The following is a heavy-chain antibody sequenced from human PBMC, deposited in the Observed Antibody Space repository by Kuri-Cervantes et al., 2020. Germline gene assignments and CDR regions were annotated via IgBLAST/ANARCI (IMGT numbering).Heavy chain of an antibody. V-gene: IGHV1-2*02. CDR2: INPNSGGT. Sequence: ASVKVSCKASGYTFTGYYMHWVRQAPGQGLEWMGWINPNSGGTNYAQKFQGRVTMTRYTSISTVYMELSRLRSDDTAVYYCARDLNSYGSGSYYDDYYYYGMDVWGQGTTVTVSS. CDR3: ARDLNSYGSGSYYDDYYYYGMDV. J-gene: IGHJ6*02. D-gene: IGHD3-10*01. CDR1: GYTFTGYY.